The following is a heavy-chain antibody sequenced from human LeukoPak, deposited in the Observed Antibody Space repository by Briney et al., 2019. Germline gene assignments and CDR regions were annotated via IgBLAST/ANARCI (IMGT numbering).Heavy chain of an antibody. CDR2: INHSGST. V-gene: IGHV4-34*01. CDR3: ARVRAIVGVDY. Sequence: PSETLSLTCAVYGGSFSGYYWSWIRQPPGKGLEWIGEINHSGSTNYNPSLKSRVTISVDTSKNQFSLKLSSVTAADTAVYYCARVRAIVGVDYWGQGTLVTVSS. D-gene: IGHD3-22*01. J-gene: IGHJ4*02. CDR1: GGSFSGYY.